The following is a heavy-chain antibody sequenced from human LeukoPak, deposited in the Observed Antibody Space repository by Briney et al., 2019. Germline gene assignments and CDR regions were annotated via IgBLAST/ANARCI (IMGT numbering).Heavy chain of an antibody. D-gene: IGHD5-12*01. CDR3: ARHKAGGYKGVVPKFPMYNWFDP. V-gene: IGHV5-51*01. CDR1: GYSFTSYW. CDR2: IYPGDSDT. Sequence: GESLKISCKGSGYSFTSYWIGWVRQMPGKGLEWMGIIYPGDSDTRYSPSFQGQVSISADKSISTAYLQWSSLKASDTVMYYCARHKAGGYKGVVPKFPMYNWFDPWGQGTLVTVSS. J-gene: IGHJ5*02.